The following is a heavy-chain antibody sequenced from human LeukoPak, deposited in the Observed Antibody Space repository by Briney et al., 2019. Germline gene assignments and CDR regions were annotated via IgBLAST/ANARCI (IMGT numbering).Heavy chain of an antibody. CDR1: GDSVSSDSAA. J-gene: IGHJ4*02. CDR3: SRETSHFDY. V-gene: IGHV6-1*01. Sequence: SQTLSLTCVISGDSVSSDSAAWNWLRQSPSRGLEWVGRTYYRSKWYNDYAVSVKSRITIKPDTSKNQFLLQLNSVTPEDTAVYYCSRETSHFDYWGQGTLVTVSS. CDR2: TYYRSKWYN.